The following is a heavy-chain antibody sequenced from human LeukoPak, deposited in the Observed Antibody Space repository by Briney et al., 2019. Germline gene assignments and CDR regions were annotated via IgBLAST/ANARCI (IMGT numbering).Heavy chain of an antibody. J-gene: IGHJ3*02. D-gene: IGHD3-10*01. CDR2: IKKDGSEK. Sequence: PGGSLRLSCAASGFPFSSYWMSWVRQAPGKGLEWVANIKKDGSEKYYVDSVKGRFTISRDNAKNSLYLQMNSLRAEDTAVYYCARDLWFGELLGSLDAFDIWGQGTMVTVSS. CDR1: GFPFSSYW. V-gene: IGHV3-7*01. CDR3: ARDLWFGELLGSLDAFDI.